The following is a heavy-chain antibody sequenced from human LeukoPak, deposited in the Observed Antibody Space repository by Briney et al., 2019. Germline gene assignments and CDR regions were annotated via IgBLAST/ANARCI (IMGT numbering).Heavy chain of an antibody. Sequence: SETLSLTCTVSGGSIRSYYWSWIRQPPGKGLEWIGYIYYSGSTNYNPSLKSRVTISLDTSKNQFSLKLSSVTAADTAVYYCARSTWLLDKWGQGTLVTVSS. J-gene: IGHJ4*02. CDR2: IYYSGST. CDR1: GGSIRSYY. CDR3: ARSTWLLDK. V-gene: IGHV4-59*01. D-gene: IGHD3-22*01.